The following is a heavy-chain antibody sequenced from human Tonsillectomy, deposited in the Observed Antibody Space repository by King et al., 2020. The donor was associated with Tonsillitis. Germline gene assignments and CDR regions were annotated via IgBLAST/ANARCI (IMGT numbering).Heavy chain of an antibody. D-gene: IGHD3-3*01. Sequence: QLVQSGAEVKKPGASVKVSCKASGYTFTGYYMHWVRQAPGQGLEWMGWINPNSGGTNYAQKFQGRVTMTRDTSISTAYMELSRLRSDDTAVYYCARDTPVLRFLEWLEAYYFDYWGQGTLVTVSS. CDR3: ARDTPVLRFLEWLEAYYFDY. V-gene: IGHV1-2*02. CDR1: GYTFTGYY. CDR2: INPNSGGT. J-gene: IGHJ4*02.